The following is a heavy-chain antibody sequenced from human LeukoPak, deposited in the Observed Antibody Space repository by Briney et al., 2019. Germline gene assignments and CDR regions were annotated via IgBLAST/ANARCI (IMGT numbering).Heavy chain of an antibody. CDR1: GFTFSSYG. D-gene: IGHD6-19*01. Sequence: PGGSLRLSCAASGFTFSSYGIHWVRQAPGKGLEWVAVIWYDGSKKYYADSVKGRFTISRDNAKNSLYLQMNSLRAEDTAVYYCAREGAVTGTVDYWGQGTLVTVSS. CDR3: AREGAVTGTVDY. V-gene: IGHV3-33*01. CDR2: IWYDGSKK. J-gene: IGHJ4*02.